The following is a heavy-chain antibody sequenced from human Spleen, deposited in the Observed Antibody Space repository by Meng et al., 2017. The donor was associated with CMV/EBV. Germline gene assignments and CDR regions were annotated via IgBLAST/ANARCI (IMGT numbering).Heavy chain of an antibody. Sequence: GESLKISCAASGFTFSSYGMHWVRQAPGKGLEWVAFIRYNGTKKDYEDSVKGRFTISRDQSKNTLYLQMNSLRVEDTAVYYCAKAGDDTLTGHSLPYHYYPMDVWGQGTTVTVSS. D-gene: IGHD3-9*01. CDR3: AKAGDDTLTGHSLPYHYYPMDV. V-gene: IGHV3-30*02. J-gene: IGHJ6*02. CDR1: GFTFSSYG. CDR2: IRYNGTKK.